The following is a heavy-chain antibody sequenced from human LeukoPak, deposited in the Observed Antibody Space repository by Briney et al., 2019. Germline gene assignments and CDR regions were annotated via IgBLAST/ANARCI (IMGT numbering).Heavy chain of an antibody. CDR1: GFTFSNHA. CDR2: ISYDGSNK. D-gene: IGHD3-22*01. J-gene: IGHJ4*02. V-gene: IGHV3-30*18. Sequence: GGSLRLSCAASGFTFSNHAMGWVRQAPGKGLEWVAVISYDGSNKYYADSVKGRFTISRDNSKNTLYLQMNSLRAEDTAVYYCAKAVYDSSGYYYYWGQGTLVTVSS. CDR3: AKAVYDSSGYYYY.